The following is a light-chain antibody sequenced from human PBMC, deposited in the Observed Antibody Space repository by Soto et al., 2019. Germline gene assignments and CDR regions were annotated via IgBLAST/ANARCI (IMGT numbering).Light chain of an antibody. V-gene: IGLV1-40*01. CDR3: QSYDSSLSGWV. CDR2: GNT. J-gene: IGLJ3*02. CDR1: SSNIGAGYD. Sequence: QSVLTQPPSVSGAPGQRVTISCTGSSSNIGAGYDVHGYQQLPGTVPKLLIYGNTNRPSGVPDRFSGSKSGTSASLAITGVQAEDEADYYCQSYDSSLSGWVFGGGTQLTVL.